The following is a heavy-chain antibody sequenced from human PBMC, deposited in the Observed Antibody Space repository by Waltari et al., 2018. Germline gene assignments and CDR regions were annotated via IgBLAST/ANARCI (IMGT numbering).Heavy chain of an antibody. CDR2: IYHNGAT. CDR1: YYSISSGYY. D-gene: IGHD4-4*01. J-gene: IGHJ4*02. CDR3: ARRTVRNYFDY. Sequence: QVQLQESGPGLVKPSETLSLTCAVSYYSISSGYYWGWVRQSPGTGLEWIGNIYHNGATYYHPSLKSRVTISVDTSKNQFSLQLTSVTPADTAVYYCARRTVRNYFDYWGQGTLVTVSS. V-gene: IGHV4-38-2*01.